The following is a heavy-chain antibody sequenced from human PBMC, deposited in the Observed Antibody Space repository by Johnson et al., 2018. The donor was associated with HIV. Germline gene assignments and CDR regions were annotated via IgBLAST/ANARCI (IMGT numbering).Heavy chain of an antibody. Sequence: EVQLVESGGGVVQPGGSLRLSCEASGFTFSSNAMSWVRQAPVKGLEWVSGISGSGGSTYYADSVKGRFTISRDNSKNTLDLQMNSLRAEDTAVYSCARSQVAATSEGAFDIWGQGTMVTVSS. V-gene: IGHV3-23*04. CDR1: GFTFSSNA. J-gene: IGHJ3*02. D-gene: IGHD2-15*01. CDR2: ISGSGGST. CDR3: ARSQVAATSEGAFDI.